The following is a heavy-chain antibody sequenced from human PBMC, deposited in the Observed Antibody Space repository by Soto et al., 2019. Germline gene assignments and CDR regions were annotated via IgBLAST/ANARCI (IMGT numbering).Heavy chain of an antibody. Sequence: QVQLQESGPRLVKPSETLSLTCIVSGGSIGNYYWSWIRQPPGKGLEWIGYIYYSGSTNYNPSLQSRVTISVDTSKNQFSLKLSSVTAADTAVYYCARAVLPPTAPFDYWGQGTLVTVAS. V-gene: IGHV4-59*01. CDR3: ARAVLPPTAPFDY. J-gene: IGHJ4*02. D-gene: IGHD2-21*02. CDR1: GGSIGNYY. CDR2: IYYSGST.